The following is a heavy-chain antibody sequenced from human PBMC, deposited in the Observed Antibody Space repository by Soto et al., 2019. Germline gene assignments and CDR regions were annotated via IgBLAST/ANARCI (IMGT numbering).Heavy chain of an antibody. Sequence: ASVKVSCKVSGYTLTELSMHWVRQAPGKGLEWMGGFDPEDGETIYAQKFQGRVTMTEDTSTDTAYMELSSLRSEDTAVYYCATDHLFRYLRGDYLSYWDQGTLVTVSS. CDR1: GYTLTELS. V-gene: IGHV1-24*01. CDR2: FDPEDGET. J-gene: IGHJ4*02. CDR3: ATDHLFRYLRGDYLSY. D-gene: IGHD4-17*01.